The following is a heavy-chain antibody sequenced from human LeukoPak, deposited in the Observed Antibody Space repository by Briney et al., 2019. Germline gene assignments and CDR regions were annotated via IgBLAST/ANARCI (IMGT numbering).Heavy chain of an antibody. V-gene: IGHV4-39*07. CDR1: GASISSSGSY. J-gene: IGHJ6*03. CDR3: ARDNHYYYYMGV. Sequence: SETLSLTCTVSGASISSSGSYWGWIRQPPGKGLEWIGSMYYSGNTYNPSLKSRVTISVDTSKNQFSLKLSSVTAADTAVYYCARDNHYYYYMGVWGKGTTVTVSS. D-gene: IGHD1-14*01. CDR2: MYYSGNT.